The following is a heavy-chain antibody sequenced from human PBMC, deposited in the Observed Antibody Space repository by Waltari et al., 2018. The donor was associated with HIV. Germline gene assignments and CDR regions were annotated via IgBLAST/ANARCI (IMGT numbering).Heavy chain of an antibody. J-gene: IGHJ4*02. D-gene: IGHD3-9*01. V-gene: IGHV4-34*01. Sequence: QVQLQQWGAGLLKPSETLSLTCAVYGGSFSGYYWSWIRQPPGKGLEWIGEINHSGSTNYIPSLKSRVTISVDTSKNQFSLKLSSVTAADTAVYYCARGRRYFDWLTRGVDYWCQGTLVTVSS. CDR3: ARGRRYFDWLTRGVDY. CDR2: INHSGST. CDR1: GGSFSGYY.